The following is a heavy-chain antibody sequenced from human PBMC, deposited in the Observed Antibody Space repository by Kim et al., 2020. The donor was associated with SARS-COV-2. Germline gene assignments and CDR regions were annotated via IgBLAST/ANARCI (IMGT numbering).Heavy chain of an antibody. J-gene: IGHJ4*02. Sequence: YYNPPLKSRVTISVDTSKNQFSRKLSSVTAADTAVYYCATIEYSSSSADYWGQGTLVTVSS. D-gene: IGHD6-6*01. V-gene: IGHV4-39*01. CDR3: ATIEYSSSSADY.